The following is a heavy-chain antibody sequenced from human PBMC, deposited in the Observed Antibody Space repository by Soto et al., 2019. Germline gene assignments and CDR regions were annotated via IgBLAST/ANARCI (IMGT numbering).Heavy chain of an antibody. J-gene: IGHJ6*02. CDR2: ISRSSTGI. Sequence: EVQLVESGGGLVQPGGSLRLSCAASGFTFSLYSMSWVRQAPGKGLEWVSYISRSSTGIHYADSVKGRFTISRDDATNSMHLQMNSLRGGDTAVYYCARAVTWGLDVWGPGTTVSISS. CDR1: GFTFSLYS. V-gene: IGHV3-48*01. D-gene: IGHD3-10*01. CDR3: ARAVTWGLDV.